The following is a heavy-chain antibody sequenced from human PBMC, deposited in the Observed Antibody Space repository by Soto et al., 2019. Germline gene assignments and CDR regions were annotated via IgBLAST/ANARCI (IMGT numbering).Heavy chain of an antibody. J-gene: IGHJ4*02. Sequence: PRGSLRLSCAASGFTFSSYAMTFVRHSPVKGLEWVSSISSSGVSTYYADSVRGRFTISRDNSKNTLYLQTTSLRAEDTAVYYCAKDFDIVPGASDYWGQGTLVTVSS. CDR2: ISSSGVST. CDR3: AKDFDIVPGASDY. V-gene: IGHV3-23*01. D-gene: IGHD2-2*01. CDR1: GFTFSSYA.